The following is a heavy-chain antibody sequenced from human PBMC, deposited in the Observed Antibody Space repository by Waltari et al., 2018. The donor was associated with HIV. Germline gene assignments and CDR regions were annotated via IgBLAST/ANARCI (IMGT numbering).Heavy chain of an antibody. Sequence: QVQLQQWGAGLLKPSETLSLTCAVYGGSFSGYYWSWLRQPPGKGLEWIGEINHSGSTNYNPSLKSRVTISVDTSKNQFSLKLSSVTAADTAVYYCARSITMVRGGKYFQHWGQGTLVTVSS. V-gene: IGHV4-34*01. CDR3: ARSITMVRGGKYFQH. J-gene: IGHJ1*01. CDR1: GGSFSGYY. D-gene: IGHD3-10*01. CDR2: INHSGST.